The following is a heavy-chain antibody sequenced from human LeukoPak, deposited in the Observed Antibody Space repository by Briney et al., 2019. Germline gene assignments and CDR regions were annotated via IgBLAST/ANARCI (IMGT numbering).Heavy chain of an antibody. V-gene: IGHV4-34*01. D-gene: IGHD2-2*01. CDR1: GGSSSGYY. Sequence: SETLSLTCAVYGGSSSGYYWSWIRQPPGKGLEWIGEINHSGSTNYNPSLKSRVTISVDTSKNQFSLKLSSVTAADTAVYYCARADGGDIVVVPAAIKFDYWGQGTLVTVSS. J-gene: IGHJ4*02. CDR3: ARADGGDIVVVPAAIKFDY. CDR2: INHSGST.